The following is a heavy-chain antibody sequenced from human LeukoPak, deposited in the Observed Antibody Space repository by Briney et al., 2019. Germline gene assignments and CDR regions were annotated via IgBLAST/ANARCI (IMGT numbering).Heavy chain of an antibody. D-gene: IGHD2-2*01. CDR3: ARSTAVPRSFDV. CDR2: FYHSGMT. Sequence: SETLSLTCPLSDSSISSDSYWGWTRQAPGKGLEWIGSFYHSGMTFYNPSLSTRVTVSLDTSKKHFSLNLSSVTAADTAVYYCARSTAVPRSFDVWGQGTLVTVSS. V-gene: IGHV4-38-2*01. CDR1: DSSISSDSY. J-gene: IGHJ3*01.